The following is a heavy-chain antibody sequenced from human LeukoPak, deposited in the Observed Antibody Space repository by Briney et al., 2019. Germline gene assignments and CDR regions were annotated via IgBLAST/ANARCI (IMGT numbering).Heavy chain of an antibody. D-gene: IGHD2-2*01. CDR2: ISSSGSTI. J-gene: IGHJ6*03. Sequence: HTGGSLRLSCAASGFTFSSYEMNWVRQAPGKGLEWVSYISSSGSTIYYAGSVKGRFTISRDDAKNSLHLQMNSLRVEDTAVYYCARVYPRTGLPGTLSWGPKIHYSSYYMDVWGKGTTVTVSS. V-gene: IGHV3-48*03. CDR3: ARVYPRTGLPGTLSWGPKIHYSSYYMDV. CDR1: GFTFSSYE.